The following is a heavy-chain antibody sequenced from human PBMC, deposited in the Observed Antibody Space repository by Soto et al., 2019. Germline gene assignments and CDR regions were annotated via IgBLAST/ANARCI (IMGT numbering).Heavy chain of an antibody. D-gene: IGHD5-12*01. CDR1: GDSVSIYSGA. Sequence: PSQTLSLTCVISGDSVSIYSGAWNWIRQSPSRGLEWLGRTYYRSKWYYDYAESVKSRIIISVDTSKNQFSLQLNSVTPEDAAVYYCANDPGYRLDYWGQGTQVNVSS. V-gene: IGHV6-1*01. CDR3: ANDPGYRLDY. CDR2: TYYRSKWYY. J-gene: IGHJ4*02.